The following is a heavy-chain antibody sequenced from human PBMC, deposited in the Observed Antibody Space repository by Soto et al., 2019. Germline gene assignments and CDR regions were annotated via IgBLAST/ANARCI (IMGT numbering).Heavy chain of an antibody. CDR3: ARRYDDYGGYGGAFDI. D-gene: IGHD4-17*01. CDR2: IYPGDSDT. J-gene: IGHJ3*02. Sequence: GESLKISCKGSGYSFTSYWIGWVRQMPGKGLEWMGIIYPGDSDTRYSPSFQGQVTISADKSISTAYLQWSSLKASDTAMYYCARRYDDYGGYGGAFDIWGQGTMVTVSS. V-gene: IGHV5-51*01. CDR1: GYSFTSYW.